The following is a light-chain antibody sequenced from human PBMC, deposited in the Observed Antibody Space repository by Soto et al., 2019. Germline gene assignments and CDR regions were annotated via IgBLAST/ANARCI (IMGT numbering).Light chain of an antibody. J-gene: IGKJ5*01. CDR3: MQSNQIPPT. Sequence: DVVLPQTPLSLSVAPGQPASISCKSSQSLLHITGETFLFWYPQKPGQSPQLLIYEVSTRVSGVPDRFSGSGSGTDFTLEISRVETDDVGIYYCMQSNQIPPTFGQGTRME. CDR1: QSLLHITGETF. CDR2: EVS. V-gene: IGKV2D-29*02.